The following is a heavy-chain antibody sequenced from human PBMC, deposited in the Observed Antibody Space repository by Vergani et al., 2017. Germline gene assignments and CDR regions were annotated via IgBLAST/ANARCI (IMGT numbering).Heavy chain of an antibody. V-gene: IGHV3-21*01. CDR1: GFTFSSYS. Sequence: EVQLVESGGGLVKPGGSLRLSCAASGFTFSSYSMNWVRQAPGKGLEWVSSISSSSSYIYYADSVQGRFTISRDNAKNSLYLQMNSLRAEDTAVYYCARVRAVAGIVSFDYWGQGTLVTVSS. CDR3: ARVRAVAGIVSFDY. J-gene: IGHJ4*02. CDR2: ISSSSSYI. D-gene: IGHD6-19*01.